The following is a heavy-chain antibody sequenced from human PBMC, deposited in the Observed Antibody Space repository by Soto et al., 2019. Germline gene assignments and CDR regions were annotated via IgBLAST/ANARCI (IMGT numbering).Heavy chain of an antibody. Sequence: QVQLVESGGGVVQPGRSLRLSCAASGFTFSSYAMHWVRQAPGKGLEWVAVILYDGSNKYYADSVKGRFTISRDNSKNTLYLQMNSLRAEDTALDYCASGYSSSSGRAVDFDYWGQGTLVTVSS. CDR2: ILYDGSNK. CDR3: ASGYSSSSGRAVDFDY. D-gene: IGHD6-13*01. V-gene: IGHV3-30-3*01. CDR1: GFTFSSYA. J-gene: IGHJ4*02.